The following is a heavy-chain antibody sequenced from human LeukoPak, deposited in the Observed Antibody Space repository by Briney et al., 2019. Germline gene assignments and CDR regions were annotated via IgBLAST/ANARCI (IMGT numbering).Heavy chain of an antibody. CDR1: GFTFSSYA. D-gene: IGHD3-3*01. CDR2: ISGSGGST. CDR3: AKVASYYDFWSGYYSPFDY. Sequence: GGSLRLSCAASGFTFSSYAMSWVRRAPGEGLEWVSAISGSGGSTYYADSVKGRFTISRDNSKNTLYLQMNSLRAEDTAVYYCAKVASYYDFWSGYYSPFDYWGQGTLVTVSS. V-gene: IGHV3-23*01. J-gene: IGHJ4*02.